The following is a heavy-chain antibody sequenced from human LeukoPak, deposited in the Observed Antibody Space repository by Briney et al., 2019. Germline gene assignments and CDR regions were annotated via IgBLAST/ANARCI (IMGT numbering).Heavy chain of an antibody. Sequence: GGSLRLSCTDSGFTFSSYAMNWVRQAPGKGLEWVSSISGSSTRTYYTDSVKGRFTISRDNAKNSLYLQINSLRAEDTAVYYCAKDLKPDSGYDVDHWGQGTLVTVSS. D-gene: IGHD5-12*01. CDR1: GFTFSSYA. CDR2: ISGSSTRT. V-gene: IGHV3-23*01. J-gene: IGHJ4*02. CDR3: AKDLKPDSGYDVDH.